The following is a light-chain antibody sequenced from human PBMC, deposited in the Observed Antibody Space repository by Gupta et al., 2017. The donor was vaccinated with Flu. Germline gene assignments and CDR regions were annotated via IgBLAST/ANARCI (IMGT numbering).Light chain of an antibody. J-gene: IGKJ1*01. CDR1: QGLVYSDGNTY. V-gene: IGKV2-30*01. Sequence: VTLGQPASISCRSSQGLVYSDGNTYLHWFQQRPGQTPRRLIHLVSYRDSGVPDRFSGSGSGTDFTLKISRVETEDVGIYFCRQGGHWPWTFGQGTKVEVK. CDR2: LVS. CDR3: RQGGHWPWT.